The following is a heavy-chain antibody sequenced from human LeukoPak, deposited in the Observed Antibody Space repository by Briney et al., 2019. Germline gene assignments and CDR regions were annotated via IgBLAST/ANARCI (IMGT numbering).Heavy chain of an antibody. CDR1: GGSVSDYY. Sequence: SETLSLTCTISGGSVSDYYWSWIRQSPGKGLEWIGYIYHTGSTSYSPSLKSRVTISADTSQNQFSLQLSSVTAADTAVFYCGSRKLENDYWGQGTLVTVSS. CDR3: GSRKLENDY. CDR2: IYHTGST. D-gene: IGHD1-1*01. J-gene: IGHJ4*02. V-gene: IGHV4-59*02.